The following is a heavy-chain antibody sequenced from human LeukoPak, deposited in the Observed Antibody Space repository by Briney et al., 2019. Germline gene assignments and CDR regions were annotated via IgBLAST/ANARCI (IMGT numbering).Heavy chain of an antibody. CDR1: GFTFSNYW. J-gene: IGHJ4*02. V-gene: IGHV3-74*01. Sequence: GGSLRLSCAASGFTFSNYWMHWVRQAPGEGLVWVSRINNDGSGATYTDSVKGRFTISRDNAKNTLYLQMNSLRIEDTAVYYCARPPGTSPCFDYWGQGILVTVSS. CDR2: INNDGSGA. CDR3: ARPPGTSPCFDY. D-gene: IGHD1-1*01.